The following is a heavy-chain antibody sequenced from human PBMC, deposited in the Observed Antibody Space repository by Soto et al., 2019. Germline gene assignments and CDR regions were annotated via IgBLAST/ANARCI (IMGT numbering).Heavy chain of an antibody. CDR3: ARDQGSDCSGGSCYPYYYGMDV. CDR1: GYTFTSYA. V-gene: IGHV1-3*01. J-gene: IGHJ6*02. CDR2: INAGNGNT. D-gene: IGHD2-15*01. Sequence: GASVKVSCKASGYTFTSYAMHWVRQAPGQRLEWMGWINAGNGNTKYSQKFQGRVTITRDTSASTAYMELSSLRSEDTAVYYCARDQGSDCSGGSCYPYYYGMDVWGQGTTVTVSS.